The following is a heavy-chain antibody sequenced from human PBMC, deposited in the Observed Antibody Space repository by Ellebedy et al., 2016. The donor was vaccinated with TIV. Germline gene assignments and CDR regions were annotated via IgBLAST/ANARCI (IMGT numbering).Heavy chain of an antibody. D-gene: IGHD3-3*01. CDR3: AEDVGRFLEWDDNYFDY. J-gene: IGHJ4*02. Sequence: GGSLRLXXVASGFTFDDYSMHWVRQAPGKGLEWVSGITWNSGNMDYADSVKGRFTISRENAKNSLYLQMSSLRPEDTAFYYCAEDVGRFLEWDDNYFDYWGQGTLVTVSS. CDR2: ITWNSGNM. V-gene: IGHV3-9*01. CDR1: GFTFDDYS.